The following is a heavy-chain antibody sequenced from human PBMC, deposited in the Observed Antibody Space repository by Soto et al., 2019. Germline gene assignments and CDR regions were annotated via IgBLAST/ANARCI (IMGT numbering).Heavy chain of an antibody. V-gene: IGHV2-5*02. CDR2: IYWDDDK. CDR1: GFSLSADGVG. J-gene: IGHJ3*01. Sequence: QITLTESGPTLVKPTQTLTLTCTFSGFSLSADGVGVAWIRQPPGKALEWLALIYWDDDKRYSPSLKNRLTITKHTAKNXVVLTMPNMDPVDTATYYCAHAYGGTSWPNDAFDVWGQGTVVTVSS. D-gene: IGHD2-2*01. CDR3: AHAYGGTSWPNDAFDV.